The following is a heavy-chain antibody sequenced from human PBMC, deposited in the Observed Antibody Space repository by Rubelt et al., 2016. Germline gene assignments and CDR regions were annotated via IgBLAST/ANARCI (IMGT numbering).Heavy chain of an antibody. J-gene: IGHJ4*02. CDR2: MNAGNGNT. CDR3: AREDVATSYFDY. V-gene: IGHV1-3*01. CDR1: GYTFTSYA. D-gene: IGHD5-12*01. Sequence: QVQLVQSGGEVKKPGASLKVSCKTSGYTFTSYAMHWVRQAPGQRLEWMGWMNAGNGNTRYSQKFQGRVTITRDTSASTAYKGLSSLRYEDTAVYYCAREDVATSYFDYWGQGTLVTVSS.